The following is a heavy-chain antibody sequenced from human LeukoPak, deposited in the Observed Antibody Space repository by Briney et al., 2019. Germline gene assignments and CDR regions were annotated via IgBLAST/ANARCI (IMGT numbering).Heavy chain of an antibody. J-gene: IGHJ4*02. CDR3: ARMGGSYSGVYYFDY. V-gene: IGHV1-18*01. CDR2: ISAYNGNT. D-gene: IGHD1-26*01. Sequence: ASVKVSCKASGYTFTSYGISWVRQAPGQGLEWMGWISAYNGNTNYAQKLQGRVTMTTDTSTSTAYMELRSLRSDDTAVYFCARMGGSYSGVYYFDYWGQGTLVTVSS. CDR1: GYTFTSYG.